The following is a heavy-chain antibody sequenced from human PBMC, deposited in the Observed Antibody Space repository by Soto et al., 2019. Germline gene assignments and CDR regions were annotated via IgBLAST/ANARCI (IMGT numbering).Heavy chain of an antibody. CDR1: GGSFSSYT. J-gene: IGHJ6*03. CDR3: ATTFEDSNYFYYMAI. V-gene: IGHV1-69*02. CDR2: IVPILGIT. D-gene: IGHD2-15*01. Sequence: QVQLVQSGAEVKKPGASVKVSCTTSGGSFSSYTFSWVRQVPGQGLEWMGRIVPILGITNYAQKFQGRVTLSADKSTSTVYTDLRSLRSEDTAIYYCATTFEDSNYFYYMAISGSGATLTVSS.